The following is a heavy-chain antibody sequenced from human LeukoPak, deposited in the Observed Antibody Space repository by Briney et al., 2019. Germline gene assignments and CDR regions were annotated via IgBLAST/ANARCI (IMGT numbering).Heavy chain of an antibody. V-gene: IGHV4-39*07. Sequence: SSETLSLTCTVSGGSISSSSHYWGWIRQPPGKGLEWIGSMYYRGSTYHNPSLKSRVTISVDTSKNQFSLKLSPVTAADTAVYYCATTTIRLGYWGQGTLVTVSS. CDR1: GGSISSSSHY. J-gene: IGHJ4*02. CDR3: ATTTIRLGY. D-gene: IGHD1-26*01. CDR2: MYYRGST.